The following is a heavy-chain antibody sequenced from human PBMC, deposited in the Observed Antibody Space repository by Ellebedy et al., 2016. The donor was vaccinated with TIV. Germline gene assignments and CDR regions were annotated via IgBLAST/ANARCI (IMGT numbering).Heavy chain of an antibody. CDR2: IRQEGDEI. V-gene: IGHV3-7*01. D-gene: IGHD4-17*01. CDR3: ARRASYGDYAVQVNPWFDP. J-gene: IGHJ5*02. CDR1: GFNFRSYW. Sequence: GESLKISCAAYGFNFRSYWMTWVRQAPGKGLEWVAKIRQEGDEIYYVESVKGRFTISRDNAKSSLFLQMNSLRVEDTAVYYCARRASYGDYAVQVNPWFDPWGQGTLVTVSS.